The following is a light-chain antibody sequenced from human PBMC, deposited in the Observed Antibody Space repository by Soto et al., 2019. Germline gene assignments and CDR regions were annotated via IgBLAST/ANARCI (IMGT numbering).Light chain of an antibody. CDR1: QSISSW. CDR3: QQYNRFST. Sequence: DIQMTQSPSTLSSSVGDRVTITCRASQSISSWLAWYQQKPGKAPKLLIFEASTLESGAPSRFSGSGSGTEFTLTVSSLQPDDFATYYCQQYNRFSTFGQGTKVDIK. J-gene: IGKJ1*01. CDR2: EAS. V-gene: IGKV1-5*01.